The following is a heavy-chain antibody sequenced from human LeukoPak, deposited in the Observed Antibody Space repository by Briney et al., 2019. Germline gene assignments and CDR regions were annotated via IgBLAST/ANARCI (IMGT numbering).Heavy chain of an antibody. J-gene: IGHJ6*03. CDR1: GESFSGYY. CDR3: ARAIVPATAGYFSYMDV. CDR2: VNDSGSS. Sequence: SETLSLTCAVYGESFSGYYWTWIRQPPGKGLEWIGEVNDSGSSSYNPSLKSRVTMSIDTSKNQSSLRLTSVTAADTAVYYCARAIVPATAGYFSYMDVWGKGTTVTVSS. V-gene: IGHV4-34*01. D-gene: IGHD5-12*01.